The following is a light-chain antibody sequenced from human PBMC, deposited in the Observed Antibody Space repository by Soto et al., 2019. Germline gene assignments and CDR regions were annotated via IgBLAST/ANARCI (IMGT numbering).Light chain of an antibody. CDR3: QQYGSSTRT. J-gene: IGKJ1*01. CDR2: AAS. CDR1: QSVNNNY. Sequence: EIVLTQSPDTLSSSPGERATLSCRASQSVNNNYLAWYHQKPGQAPRLLIYAASSRATGIPDRFSGGGSGKVFPLTISRLEPEDFAVYYCQQYGSSTRTFGQGTTVEIK. V-gene: IGKV3-20*01.